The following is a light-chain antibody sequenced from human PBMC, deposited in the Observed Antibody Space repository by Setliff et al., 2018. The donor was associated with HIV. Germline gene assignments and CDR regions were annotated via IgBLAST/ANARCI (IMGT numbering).Light chain of an antibody. CDR1: SSDVGRYNF. CDR2: DVS. CDR3: SSYTSDSSLV. J-gene: IGLJ1*01. V-gene: IGLV2-14*01. Sequence: QSVLTQPPSASGSPGQSVTISCTGTSSDVGRYNFVSWYQQHPGKAPKLVIYDVSHRPSGVSDRFSGSKSGNTASLTISGLQAEDEGDYYCSSYTSDSSLVFGTGTKVTVL.